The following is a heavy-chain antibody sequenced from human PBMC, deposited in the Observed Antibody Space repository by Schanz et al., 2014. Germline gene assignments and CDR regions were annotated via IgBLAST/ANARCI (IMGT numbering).Heavy chain of an antibody. V-gene: IGHV3-33*03. Sequence: HVQLVESGGGVVQPGRSLRLSCAASGFTFSSYGMHWVRQAPGKGLEWVAVIWYDGNNKFYADSVKGRFIISRDKAKNTLEAQMNSLRDGDAALYDCAKDMHKDYGGKPQAFDIWGQGTMVTVSS. D-gene: IGHD4-17*01. CDR3: AKDMHKDYGGKPQAFDI. J-gene: IGHJ3*02. CDR1: GFTFSSYG. CDR2: IWYDGNNK.